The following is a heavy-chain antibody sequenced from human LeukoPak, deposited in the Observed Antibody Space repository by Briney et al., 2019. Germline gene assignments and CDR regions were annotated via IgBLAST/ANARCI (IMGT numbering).Heavy chain of an antibody. CDR2: INPNSGGT. J-gene: IGHJ5*02. D-gene: IGHD2-2*03. V-gene: IGHV1-2*02. CDR3: ARGIGYCSSTSCPRSNWFDP. Sequence: ASVKVSCKASGYTFTSYYMHWVRQAPGQGLEWMGWINPNSGGTNYAQKFQGRVTMTRDTSISTAYMELSRLRSDDTAVYYCARGIGYCSSTSCPRSNWFDPWGQGTLVTVSS. CDR1: GYTFTSYY.